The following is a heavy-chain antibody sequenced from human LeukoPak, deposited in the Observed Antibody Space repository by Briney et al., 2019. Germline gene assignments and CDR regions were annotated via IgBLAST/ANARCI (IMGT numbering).Heavy chain of an antibody. Sequence: SETLSLTCAVYGGSFSGYYWSWIRQPPGKGLEWIGEINHSGSTNYNPSLKSRVTISVDTSKNQFSLKLSSVTAADTAVYYCASGRGVAAAGKVSGWFDPWGQGTLVTVSS. D-gene: IGHD6-13*01. CDR3: ASGRGVAAAGKVSGWFDP. J-gene: IGHJ5*02. CDR2: INHSGST. V-gene: IGHV4-34*01. CDR1: GGSFSGYY.